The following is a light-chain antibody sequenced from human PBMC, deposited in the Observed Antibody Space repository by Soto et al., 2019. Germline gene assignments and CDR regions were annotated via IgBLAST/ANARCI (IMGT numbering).Light chain of an antibody. CDR3: QSYDTSLSGSL. CDR1: GSNIGAGYD. J-gene: IGLJ3*02. CDR2: GNN. V-gene: IGLV1-40*01. Sequence: QSVLTQPPSVSGVPGQRVTISCTGSGSNIGAGYDVHWYQHIPGRAPKLLIYGNNNRPSGVPDRISASKSGASAALAITGLQADDEADYYCQSYDTSLSGSLFGGGTKLTVL.